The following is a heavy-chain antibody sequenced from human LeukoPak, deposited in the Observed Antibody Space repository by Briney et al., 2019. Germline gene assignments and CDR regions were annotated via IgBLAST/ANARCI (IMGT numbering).Heavy chain of an antibody. CDR1: GFTFSSYG. V-gene: IGHV3-30*02. Sequence: GGSLRLSCAASGFTFSSYGMHWVRQAPGKGLEWVAFIRYDGSNKYYADSVKGRFTSSRDNSKNTLYLQMNSLRAEDTAVYSCAKNPGDYGDYHPGDYWGQGTLVTVSS. D-gene: IGHD4-17*01. CDR2: IRYDGSNK. J-gene: IGHJ4*02. CDR3: AKNPGDYGDYHPGDY.